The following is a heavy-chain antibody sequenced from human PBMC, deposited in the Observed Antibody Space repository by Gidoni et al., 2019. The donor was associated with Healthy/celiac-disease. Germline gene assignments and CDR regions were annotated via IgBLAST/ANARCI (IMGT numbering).Heavy chain of an antibody. J-gene: IGHJ4*02. V-gene: IGHV5-51*01. CDR2: IYPGDSDT. D-gene: IGHD6-6*01. Sequence: EVQLVQSGAEVKTPGESLKISCKVSGYSFTSYWIGWVRQRPGKGPEWMGIIYPGDSDTRYSPSFQGQVTISADKSISTAYLQWSSLKASDTAMYYCARHLEYSSSGEILDYWGQGTLVTVSS. CDR3: ARHLEYSSSGEILDY. CDR1: GYSFTSYW.